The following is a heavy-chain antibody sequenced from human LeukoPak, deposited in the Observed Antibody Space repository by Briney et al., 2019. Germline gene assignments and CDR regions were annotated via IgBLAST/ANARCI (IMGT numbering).Heavy chain of an antibody. D-gene: IGHD2-21*02. CDR3: ARDGELAAYCGGDCYSSVGY. CDR1: GFTFSSYA. J-gene: IGHJ4*02. CDR2: ISYDGSNK. Sequence: GESLRLSCAASGFTFSSYAMHWVRQAPGKGLEWVAVISYDGSNKYYADSVKGRFTISRDNSKNTLYLQMNSLRAEDTAVYYCARDGELAAYCGGDCYSSVGYWGQGTLVTVSS. V-gene: IGHV3-30-3*01.